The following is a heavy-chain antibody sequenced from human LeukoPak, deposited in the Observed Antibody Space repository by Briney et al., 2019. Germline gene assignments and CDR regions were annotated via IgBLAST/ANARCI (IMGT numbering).Heavy chain of an antibody. CDR1: GLTFSSAW. J-gene: IGHJ4*02. CDR3: AARKGAALDY. CDR2: ISYDGSDK. V-gene: IGHV3-30*03. Sequence: GGSLRLSCAASGLTFSSAWMSWVRQAPGKGLEWVAVISYDGSDKYYADSVKGRFTVSRDNSKNTLYLQMNSLRPEDTAVYYCAARKGAALDYWGQGTLVTVSS. D-gene: IGHD1-14*01.